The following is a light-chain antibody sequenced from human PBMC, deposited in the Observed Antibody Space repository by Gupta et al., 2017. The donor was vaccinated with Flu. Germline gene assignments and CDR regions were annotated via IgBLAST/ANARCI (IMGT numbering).Light chain of an antibody. CDR2: DDV. CDR3: AAWDSSLGAVV. V-gene: IGLV1-51*01. CDR1: SSNIGKNT. J-gene: IGLJ2*01. Sequence: QSVLTQPPSVSAAPGQKVTLSCSGGSSNIGKNTVAWYQHSPGTAPQLLIYDDVKRPSGIDDRFSGSKSGTSATLGITGLQTGDEADYYCAAWDSSLGAVVFGGGTKLTVL.